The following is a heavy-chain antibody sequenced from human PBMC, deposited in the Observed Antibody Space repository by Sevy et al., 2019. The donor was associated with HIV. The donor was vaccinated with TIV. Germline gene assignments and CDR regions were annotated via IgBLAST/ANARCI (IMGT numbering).Heavy chain of an antibody. Sequence: SETLSLTCTVSGGSISSYYWSWIRQPPGKGLEWIGYIYYSGSTNYNPSLKSRVTISVDTSKNQFSLKLSSVTAADTAVYYCARDHASVGARTNWFDPWGQGTLVTVSS. J-gene: IGHJ5*02. V-gene: IGHV4-59*01. D-gene: IGHD1-26*01. CDR1: GGSISSYY. CDR2: IYYSGST. CDR3: ARDHASVGARTNWFDP.